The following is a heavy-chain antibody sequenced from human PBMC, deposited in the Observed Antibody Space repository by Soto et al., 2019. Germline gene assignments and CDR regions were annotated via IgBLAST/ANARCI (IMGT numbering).Heavy chain of an antibody. V-gene: IGHV3-23*01. CDR2: ISGSGGST. D-gene: IGHD3-10*01. CDR3: VGTTLVRGKYAFDI. CDR1: GFTFSSYA. Sequence: PGGSLRLSCAASGFTFSSYAMSWVRQAPGKGLEWVSAISGSGGSTYYADSVKGRFTISRDNSKNTLYLQMNSLRAEDTAVYYCVGTTLVRGKYAFDIWGQGTMVTVSS. J-gene: IGHJ3*02.